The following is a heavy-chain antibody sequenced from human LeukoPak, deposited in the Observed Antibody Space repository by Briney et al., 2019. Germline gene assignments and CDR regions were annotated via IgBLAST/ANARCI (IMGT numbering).Heavy chain of an antibody. CDR1: GFTFSSYS. D-gene: IGHD3-3*01. Sequence: GGSLRLSCAASGFTFSSYSMNWVRQAPGKGLEWVSSISSSSYIYYADSVKGRFTISRDNAKNSLYLQMNSLRAEDTAVYYCARVLHFGVVIMVYFDYWGQGTLVTVSS. J-gene: IGHJ4*02. CDR2: ISSSSYI. V-gene: IGHV3-21*01. CDR3: ARVLHFGVVIMVYFDY.